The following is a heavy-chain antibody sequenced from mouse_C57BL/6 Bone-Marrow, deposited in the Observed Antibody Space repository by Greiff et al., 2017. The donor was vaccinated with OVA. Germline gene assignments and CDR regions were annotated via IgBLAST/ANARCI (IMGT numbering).Heavy chain of an antibody. Sequence: EVQLVESGGDLVKPGGSLKLSCAASGFTFSSYGMSWVRQTPDKRLEWVATISSGGSYTYYPDSVKGRFTISRDNAKNTLYLQRSSLKSEDTAMYDCARDYYGKDYYAMDYWGQGTSVTVSS. CDR3: ARDYYGKDYYAMDY. D-gene: IGHD1-1*01. V-gene: IGHV5-6*01. CDR2: ISSGGSYT. J-gene: IGHJ4*01. CDR1: GFTFSSYG.